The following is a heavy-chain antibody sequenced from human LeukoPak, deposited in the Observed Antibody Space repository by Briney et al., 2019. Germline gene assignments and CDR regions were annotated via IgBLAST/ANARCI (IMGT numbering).Heavy chain of an antibody. CDR2: ISSSGSAK. CDR3: ARGGLSIMGY. Sequence: GGSLRLSCGASGITFSSYSMNWVRQAPGGGLEWVSYISSSGSAKYYADSVKGRFTISRDNARNSLYLQMNSLRAEDTAVYFCARGGLSIMGYWGQGTLVTVSS. J-gene: IGHJ4*02. CDR1: GITFSSYS. V-gene: IGHV3-48*01. D-gene: IGHD2/OR15-2a*01.